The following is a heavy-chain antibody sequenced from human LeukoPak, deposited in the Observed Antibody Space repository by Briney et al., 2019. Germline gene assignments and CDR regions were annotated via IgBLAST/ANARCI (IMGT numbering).Heavy chain of an antibody. CDR2: ISGNGVNT. CDR1: GFTFSSYT. V-gene: IGHV3-23*01. Sequence: GGSLRLSCAASGFTFSSYTMSWVRQAPGKGLEWVSGISGNGVNTYHADSVKGRFTISRDNSKNTLYLQMNSLRVEDTAVYYCAKPMCSSTSCYRYFDYWGQGSPVTVSS. J-gene: IGHJ4*02. D-gene: IGHD2-2*01. CDR3: AKPMCSSTSCYRYFDY.